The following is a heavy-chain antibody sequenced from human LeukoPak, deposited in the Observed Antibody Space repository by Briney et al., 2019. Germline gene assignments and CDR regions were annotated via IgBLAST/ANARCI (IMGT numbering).Heavy chain of an antibody. V-gene: IGHV1-2*02. CDR2: INPNSGCT. J-gene: IGHJ4*02. Sequence: ASVKVSCKASGYTFTGYYMHWVRQAPGQGLEWMGWINPNSGCTNYAQKFQGRVTMTRDTSISTAYMELSRLRSDDTAVYYCARDLGYCSGGSCYEFDYWGQGTLVTVSS. CDR1: GYTFTGYY. CDR3: ARDLGYCSGGSCYEFDY. D-gene: IGHD2-15*01.